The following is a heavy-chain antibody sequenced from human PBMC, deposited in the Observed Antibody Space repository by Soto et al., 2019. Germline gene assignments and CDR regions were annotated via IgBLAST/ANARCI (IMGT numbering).Heavy chain of an antibody. CDR1: GYNFNSHS. CDR3: ARERASGGFDY. CDR2: INPNTGNP. Sequence: QVQLVQSGSESMQPGASVKVSCKGSGYNFNSHSINWLRQAPGQGLEWMGWINPNTGNPKYEQCITGRIVFSVDTSVSTLYLQIFSLNAADYAFYYWARERASGGFDYWGQGTLVTVSS. J-gene: IGHJ4*02. D-gene: IGHD1-26*01. V-gene: IGHV7-4-1*01.